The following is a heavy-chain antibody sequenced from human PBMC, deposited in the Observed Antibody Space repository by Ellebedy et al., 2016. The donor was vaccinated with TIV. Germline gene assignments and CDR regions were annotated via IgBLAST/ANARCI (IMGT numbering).Heavy chain of an antibody. V-gene: IGHV3-23*01. D-gene: IGHD3-9*01. CDR2: VSGSGTST. Sequence: PGGSLRLSCAASGFTFSNYAMNWVRQAPGKGLEWASVVSGSGTSTKYADSVKGRFTISRDNSKSTLYLQMNSLRAEDTAVYYCAKARYFDWDEIDYWGQGTLVTVSS. J-gene: IGHJ4*02. CDR1: GFTFSNYA. CDR3: AKARYFDWDEIDY.